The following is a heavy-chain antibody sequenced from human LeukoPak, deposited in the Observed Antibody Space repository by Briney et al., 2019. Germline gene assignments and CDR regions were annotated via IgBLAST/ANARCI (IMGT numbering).Heavy chain of an antibody. V-gene: IGHV4-59*01. CDR2: SSYSGST. CDR1: GDSISSYY. CDR3: ARDRAPYYYDSSGYSSWYYGMDV. D-gene: IGHD3-22*01. Sequence: SETLSLTCTVSGDSISSYYWSWIRQPPGKGLEWIGYSSYSGSTNYNPSLKSRVTISIDTSKNQFSLKLTSVTAADTAVYYCARDRAPYYYDSSGYSSWYYGMDVWGQGTTVTVSS. J-gene: IGHJ6*02.